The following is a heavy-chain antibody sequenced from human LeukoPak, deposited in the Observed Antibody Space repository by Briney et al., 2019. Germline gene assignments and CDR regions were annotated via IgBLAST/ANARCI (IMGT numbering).Heavy chain of an antibody. CDR3: ARGPIFGVATAAFDI. D-gene: IGHD3-3*01. V-gene: IGHV3-21*01. Sequence: GGSLRLSCAASGFTFSSYSMNWVRQAPGKGLEWVSSISSSSSYIYYADSVKGRFTISRDNAKNSLYLQMNSLRAEDTAVYYCARGPIFGVATAAFDIWGQGTMVTVSS. J-gene: IGHJ3*02. CDR1: GFTFSSYS. CDR2: ISSSSSYI.